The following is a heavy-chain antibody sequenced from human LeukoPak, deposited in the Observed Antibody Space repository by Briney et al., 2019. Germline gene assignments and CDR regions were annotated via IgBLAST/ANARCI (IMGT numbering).Heavy chain of an antibody. D-gene: IGHD3-22*01. Sequence: GGSLRLSCAASGFTFSNAWMSWVREAPGKGLEWVGRIKSKTDGGTTDYAAPVKGRFTISRDDSKNTLYLQMNSLKTEDTAVYYCTARSEYYYDSSGYFDYWGQGTLVTVSS. J-gene: IGHJ4*02. CDR1: GFTFSNAW. CDR3: TARSEYYYDSSGYFDY. V-gene: IGHV3-15*01. CDR2: IKSKTDGGTT.